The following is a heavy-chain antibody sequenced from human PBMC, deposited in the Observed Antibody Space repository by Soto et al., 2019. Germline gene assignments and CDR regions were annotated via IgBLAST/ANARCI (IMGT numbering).Heavy chain of an antibody. D-gene: IGHD2-8*01. V-gene: IGHV1-2*04. CDR1: GYSFTDYH. Sequence: ASVKVSYKASGYSFTDYHIHWVRQAPGQGLEWLGRINPKSGGTSTAQKFQGWVTMTRDRSISTVYMELTRLRSDDTAVYFCARGHSTDCSNGVCSFFYNHEMDVWGQGTTVTVSS. J-gene: IGHJ6*02. CDR3: ARGHSTDCSNGVCSFFYNHEMDV. CDR2: INPKSGGT.